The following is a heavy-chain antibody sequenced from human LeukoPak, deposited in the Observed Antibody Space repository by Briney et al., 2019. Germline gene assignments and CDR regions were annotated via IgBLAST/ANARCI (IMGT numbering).Heavy chain of an antibody. CDR3: ARGAYSGDY. D-gene: IGHD5-18*01. V-gene: IGHV3-11*04. CDR1: GFTFSDYY. CDR2: ITGSGDIR. Sequence: GGSLRLCCAASGFTFSDYYMSWIRQAPGKGLEWVAYITGSGDIRSHLDSVKGRFTISRDNAKNSLSLQMNSLRAEDTAVYYCARGAYSGDYWGQGTLVTVSS. J-gene: IGHJ4*02.